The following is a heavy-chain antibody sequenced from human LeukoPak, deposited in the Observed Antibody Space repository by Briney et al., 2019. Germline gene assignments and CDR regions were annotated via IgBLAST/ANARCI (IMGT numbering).Heavy chain of an antibody. D-gene: IGHD1-26*01. J-gene: IGHJ4*02. CDR2: FDPEDGET. CDR1: GYTLTELS. V-gene: IGHV1-24*01. Sequence: ASVKVSCKVSGYTLTELSMHWVRQAPGKGLEWMGGFDPEDGETIYAQKFQGRVTMTEDTSTDTAYMELSSLRSEDTAVYYCATTPPHVGATNAMYYFDYWGQGTQVTVSS. CDR3: ATTPPHVGATNAMYYFDY.